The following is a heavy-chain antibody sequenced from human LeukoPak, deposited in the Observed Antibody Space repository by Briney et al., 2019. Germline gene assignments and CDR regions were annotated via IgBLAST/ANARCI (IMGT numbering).Heavy chain of an antibody. J-gene: IGHJ4*02. Sequence: GGSLRLSCAASGFTVSRSYMSWVRQAPGKGLEWVSVIYSGGRTYHADSVKGRFTIPRDNSKNTVYLQMNGLRAEDTAVYYCARDQDDYWGQGTLVTVSS. CDR2: IYSGGRT. CDR1: GFTVSRSY. V-gene: IGHV3-66*01. CDR3: ARDQDDY.